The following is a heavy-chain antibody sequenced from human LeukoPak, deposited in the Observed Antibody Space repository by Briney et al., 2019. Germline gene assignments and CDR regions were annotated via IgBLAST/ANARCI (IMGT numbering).Heavy chain of an antibody. D-gene: IGHD3-22*01. CDR1: GGSISSGGYY. CDR2: IYYSGST. V-gene: IGHV4-31*03. Sequence: SETLSLTCTVSGGSISSGGYYWSWIRQHPGKGLEWIGYIYYSGSTYYNPSLKSRVTISVDTSKNQFSLKLSSVTAADTAVYYCARAVHYDSSGYYFDYYFDYWGQGTLVTVSS. CDR3: ARAVHYDSSGYYFDYYFDY. J-gene: IGHJ4*02.